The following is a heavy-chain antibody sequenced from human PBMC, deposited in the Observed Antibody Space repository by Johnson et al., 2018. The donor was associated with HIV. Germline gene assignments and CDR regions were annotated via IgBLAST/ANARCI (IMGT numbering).Heavy chain of an antibody. J-gene: IGHJ3*02. D-gene: IGHD4-23*01. CDR1: GFTFSSYG. CDR2: IWYDGNNK. V-gene: IGHV3-33*06. Sequence: QVQLVESGGGVVQPGRSLRLSCAASGFTFSSYGMHWVRQAPGKGLPWVAVIWYDGNNKYSAASVKGRFTISRDNSKNTLYLQMNSLRAEDTAVYYCAKSPAKDHGGNSGAFDIWGQGTMVTVSS. CDR3: AKSPAKDHGGNSGAFDI.